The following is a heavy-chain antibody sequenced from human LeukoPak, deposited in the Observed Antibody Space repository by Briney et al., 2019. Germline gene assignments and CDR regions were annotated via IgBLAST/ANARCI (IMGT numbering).Heavy chain of an antibody. D-gene: IGHD2-15*01. V-gene: IGHV4-31*03. CDR1: GGSISSGGYY. CDR2: IYYSGST. CDR3: ARDGEYCSGGSCGHEGYMDV. J-gene: IGHJ6*03. Sequence: SETLSLTCTVSGGSISSGGYYWSWIRQHPGKGLEWIGYIYYSGSTYYNPSLKSRVTISVDTSKNQFSLKLSSVTAADTAVYYCARDGEYCSGGSCGHEGYMDVWGKGTTVTVSS.